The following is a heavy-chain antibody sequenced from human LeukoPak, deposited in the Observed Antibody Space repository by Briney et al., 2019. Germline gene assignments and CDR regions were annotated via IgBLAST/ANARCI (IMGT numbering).Heavy chain of an antibody. D-gene: IGHD5-18*01. V-gene: IGHV4-34*01. CDR2: INHSGST. J-gene: IGHJ6*02. Sequence: SETLSLTCAVYGGSFSGYYWGWIRQPPGKGLEWIGEINHSGSTNYNPSLKSRVTISVDTSKNQFSLKLSSVTAADTAVYYCARRKRIHRYYYYGMDVWGQGTTVTVSS. CDR3: ARRKRIHRYYYYGMDV. CDR1: GGSFSGYY.